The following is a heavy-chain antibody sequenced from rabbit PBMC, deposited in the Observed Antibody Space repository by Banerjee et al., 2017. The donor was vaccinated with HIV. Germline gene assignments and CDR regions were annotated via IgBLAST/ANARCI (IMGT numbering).Heavy chain of an antibody. CDR2: SDPVFGSA. CDR3: AKDLGPWGRYVFGL. CDR1: GFSFSNKY. D-gene: IGHD3-1*01. V-gene: IGHV1S7*01. Sequence: QSLEESGGGLVKPEGSLTLTCTASGFSFSNKYVMCWVRQAPGKGLEWIGYSDPVFGSAYYANWVNGRFTISSHSAQNTLYLRLNSLTAADTATYFCAKDLGPWGRYVFGLWGPGTLVTVS. J-gene: IGHJ6*01.